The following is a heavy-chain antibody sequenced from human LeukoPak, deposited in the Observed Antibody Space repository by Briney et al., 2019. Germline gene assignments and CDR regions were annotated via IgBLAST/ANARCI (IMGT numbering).Heavy chain of an antibody. CDR2: ISYGGSNK. J-gene: IGHJ4*02. CDR3: ARLGYCSSTSCHRAFDY. CDR1: GFTFSSYA. Sequence: PGGSLRLSCAASGFTFSSYAMHWVRQAPGKGLEWVAVISYGGSNKYYADSVKGRFTISRDNSKNTLYLQMNSLRAEDTAVYYCARLGYCSSTSCHRAFDYWGQGTLVTVSS. D-gene: IGHD2-2*01. V-gene: IGHV3-30*04.